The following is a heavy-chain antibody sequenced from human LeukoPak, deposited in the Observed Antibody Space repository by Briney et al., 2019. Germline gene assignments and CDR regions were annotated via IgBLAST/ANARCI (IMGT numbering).Heavy chain of an antibody. CDR2: MNPNSGNT. V-gene: IGHV1-8*01. Sequence: ASVKVSCKASGYTFTSYDINWVRQATGQGLEWMGWMNPNSGNTGYAQKFQGRVTMTRNTSISTAYMELSSLRSEDTAVYYCARGGNYGDYYYYGMDVWGQGTLVTVSS. J-gene: IGHJ6*02. D-gene: IGHD4-17*01. CDR1: GYTFTSYD. CDR3: ARGGNYGDYYYYGMDV.